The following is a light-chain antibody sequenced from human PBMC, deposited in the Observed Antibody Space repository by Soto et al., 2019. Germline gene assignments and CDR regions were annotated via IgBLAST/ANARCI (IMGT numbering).Light chain of an antibody. CDR3: PPYGSSPYT. V-gene: IGKV3-20*01. Sequence: EIVLTQSPGTLSLSPGERATLSCRASQSVSSSYLAWYQQKPGPAPRLLIYGASSRATGIPDRFSGSGSGTDFALTSSRLEPEDFAVYYCPPYGSSPYTFGQGTKLEIK. CDR1: QSVSSSY. CDR2: GAS. J-gene: IGKJ2*01.